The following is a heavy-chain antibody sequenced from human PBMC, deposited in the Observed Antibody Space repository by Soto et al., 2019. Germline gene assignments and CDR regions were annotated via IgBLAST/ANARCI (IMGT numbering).Heavy chain of an antibody. CDR3: AKPRYSSGFIKADYYYCMDV. V-gene: IGHV3-30*18. CDR2: ISYDGSNK. CDR1: GFTFSSYG. D-gene: IGHD6-19*01. Sequence: GGSLRLSCAASGFTFSSYGMHWVRQAPGKGLEWVAVISYDGSNKYYADSVKGRFTISRDNSKNTLYLQMNSLRAEDTAVYYCAKPRYSSGFIKADYYYCMDVWGQGTTVTVSS. J-gene: IGHJ6*02.